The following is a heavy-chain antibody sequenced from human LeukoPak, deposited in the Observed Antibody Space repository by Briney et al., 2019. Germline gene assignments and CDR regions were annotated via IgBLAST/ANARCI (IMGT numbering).Heavy chain of an antibody. Sequence: GGSPRLSCAASRFTFSSYRMNWVRQAPGKGLEWVSYISSSGSTIYYADSVKGRFTISRDNSKNTLYLQMNSLRAEDTAVYYCAKDHPGTMTDYWGQGTLVTVSS. CDR2: ISSSGSTI. V-gene: IGHV3-48*01. J-gene: IGHJ4*02. D-gene: IGHD3-22*01. CDR3: AKDHPGTMTDY. CDR1: RFTFSSYR.